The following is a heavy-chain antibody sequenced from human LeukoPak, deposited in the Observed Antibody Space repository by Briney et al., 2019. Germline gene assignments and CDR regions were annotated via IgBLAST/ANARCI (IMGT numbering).Heavy chain of an antibody. J-gene: IGHJ6*02. CDR3: AKAPVVPAAIGNYYYGMDV. Sequence: PGGSLRLSCAASGFTFSSYAMSWVRQAPGKGLEWVSAISGSGGSTYYADSVKGRFTISRDNSKNTLYLQMNSLRAEDTAVYYCAKAPVVPAAIGNYYYGMDVWGQGTTVTVSS. CDR1: GFTFSSYA. CDR2: ISGSGGST. V-gene: IGHV3-23*01. D-gene: IGHD2-2*01.